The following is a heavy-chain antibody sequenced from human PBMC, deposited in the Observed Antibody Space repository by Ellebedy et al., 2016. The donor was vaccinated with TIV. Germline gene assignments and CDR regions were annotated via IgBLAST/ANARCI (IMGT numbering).Heavy chain of an antibody. CDR1: GGSISSSNW. J-gene: IGHJ4*02. V-gene: IGHV4-4*02. CDR3: ARGTDDSSGYYPPFDY. CDR2: IYHSGST. Sequence: GSLRLSXAVSGGSISSSNWWRWVRQPPGKGLEWIGEIYHSGSTNYNPSLKSRVTISVDKSKNQFSLKLSSVTAADTAVYYCARGTDDSSGYYPPFDYWGQGTLVTVSS. D-gene: IGHD3-22*01.